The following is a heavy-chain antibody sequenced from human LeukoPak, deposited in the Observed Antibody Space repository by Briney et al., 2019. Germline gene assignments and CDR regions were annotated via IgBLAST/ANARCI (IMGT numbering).Heavy chain of an antibody. J-gene: IGHJ5*02. Sequence: SETLSLTCTVSGGSISSYYWSWIRQPPGKGLEWMGYIYYSGSTNYNPSLKSRVTISVDTSKNQFSLKLSSVTAADTAVYYCARPRVVEATTGWFDPWGQGTLVTVSP. D-gene: IGHD1-26*01. CDR2: IYYSGST. V-gene: IGHV4-59*08. CDR1: GGSISSYY. CDR3: ARPRVVEATTGWFDP.